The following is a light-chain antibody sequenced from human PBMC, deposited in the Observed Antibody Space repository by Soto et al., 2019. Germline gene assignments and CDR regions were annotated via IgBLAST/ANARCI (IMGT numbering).Light chain of an antibody. CDR3: CSYAGSYTFV. CDR2: DVI. J-gene: IGLJ1*01. CDR1: SSDVGFYNY. V-gene: IGLV2-11*01. Sequence: QSALTQPRSVSGSPGQSVTISCTGTSSDVGFYNYVSWYQQHPGKAPKLMIYDVIKRPSGVPDRFSGSKSGNTASLTISGLRAEDEADYHCCSYAGSYTFVFGTGTKLTVL.